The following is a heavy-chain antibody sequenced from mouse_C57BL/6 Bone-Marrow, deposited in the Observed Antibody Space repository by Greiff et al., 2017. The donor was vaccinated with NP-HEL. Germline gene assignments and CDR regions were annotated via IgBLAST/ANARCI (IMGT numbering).Heavy chain of an antibody. CDR3: ARQVSYSPFAY. V-gene: IGHV5-6*01. Sequence: EVKLMESGGDLVKPGGSLKLSCAASGFTFSSYGMSWVRQTPDKRLEWVATISSGGSYTYYPDRVKGRFTISRDNAKNTLYLQISSLKSEDTAMYDCARQVSYSPFAYWGQGTLVTVSA. CDR1: GFTFSSYG. CDR2: ISSGGSYT. D-gene: IGHD2-10*01. J-gene: IGHJ3*01.